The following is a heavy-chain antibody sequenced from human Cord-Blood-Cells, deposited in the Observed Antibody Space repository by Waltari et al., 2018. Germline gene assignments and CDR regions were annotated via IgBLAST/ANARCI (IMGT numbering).Heavy chain of an antibody. V-gene: IGHV1-3*01. Sequence: QVQLVQSGAEVKKPGASVKVSCKASGYTFTSYAMHWVRQATGQRLEWMGWINAGNGNTKYSQKFQGRVTITRDTSASTAYMELSSLRSEDTAVYYCARDGLSGGSGSYYYYYYMDVWGKGTTVTVSS. CDR1: GYTFTSYA. CDR2: INAGNGNT. J-gene: IGHJ6*03. CDR3: ARDGLSGGSGSYYYYYYMDV. D-gene: IGHD3-10*01.